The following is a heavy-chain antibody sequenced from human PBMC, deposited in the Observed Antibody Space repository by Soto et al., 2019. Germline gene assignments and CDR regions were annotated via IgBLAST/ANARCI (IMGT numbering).Heavy chain of an antibody. CDR3: AHLKVPVYAYYMDV. D-gene: IGHD2-2*01. V-gene: IGHV2-5*02. CDR2: IYWDDDK. CDR1: GFSLSTSGVG. J-gene: IGHJ6*03. Sequence: QITLKESGPTLVKPTQTLTLTCTFSGFSLSTSGVGVGWIRQPPGKALGWLALIYWDDDKRYSPSLKSRLTITQDTSKNQVVLTVTNMDPVDTATYYGAHLKVPVYAYYMDVWGKGTPVTVSS.